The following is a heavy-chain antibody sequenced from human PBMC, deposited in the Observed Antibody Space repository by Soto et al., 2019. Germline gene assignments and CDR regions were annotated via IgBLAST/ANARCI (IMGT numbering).Heavy chain of an antibody. CDR1: GFTFSNYA. D-gene: IGHD3-3*01. CDR2: ISYDGSNK. J-gene: IGHJ4*02. V-gene: IGHV3-30-3*01. Sequence: QVQLVESGGGVVQPGRSLRLSCAPSGFTFSNYAMHWVRQAPGKGLEWVAVISYDGSNKYYADSVKGRFIISRDNSKNTLYLQMNSLRAEDTAVYYCARDKRDLRFLEWSYYFDYWGQGTLVTVSS. CDR3: ARDKRDLRFLEWSYYFDY.